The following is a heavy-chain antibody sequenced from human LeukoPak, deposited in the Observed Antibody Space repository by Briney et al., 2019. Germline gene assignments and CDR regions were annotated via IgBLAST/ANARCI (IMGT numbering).Heavy chain of an antibody. Sequence: SETLSLTCTVSGGSITSGDYYWSWIRQPPGKGLEWIGYIYYSGSTYYNPSLKSRVTISVDTSKNQFSLKLSSVTAADTAVYYCARGESGDYGTLGFDYWGQGTLVTVSS. D-gene: IGHD4-17*01. V-gene: IGHV4-30-4*01. CDR3: ARGESGDYGTLGFDY. CDR1: GGSITSGDYY. CDR2: IYYSGST. J-gene: IGHJ4*02.